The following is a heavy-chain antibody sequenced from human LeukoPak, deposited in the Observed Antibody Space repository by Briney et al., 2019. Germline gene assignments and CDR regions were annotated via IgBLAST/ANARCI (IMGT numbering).Heavy chain of an antibody. CDR3: ARDIAAAGYFDY. V-gene: IGHV3-53*01. Sequence: GGSLRLSCAASGFTVSSNYMSWVRQAPGKGLEWVSVIYSGGSTYYADSVKGRFPISRDNSKNTLYLQMNSLRAEDTAVYYCARDIAAAGYFDYWGQGTLVTVSS. D-gene: IGHD6-13*01. CDR1: GFTVSSNY. CDR2: IYSGGST. J-gene: IGHJ4*02.